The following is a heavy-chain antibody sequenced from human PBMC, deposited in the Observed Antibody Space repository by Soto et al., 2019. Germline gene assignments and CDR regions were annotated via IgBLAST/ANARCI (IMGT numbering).Heavy chain of an antibody. D-gene: IGHD6-6*01. CDR3: ARHEYSSPADPRGYYYYYGMDV. Sequence: GESLKISCKGSGYSFTTYWIGWVRQMPGKGLECMGIIYPGDSDTRYSPSFQGQVTISADKSISTAYLQWSSLKASDTAMYYCARHEYSSPADPRGYYYYYGMDVWGQGTTVTVSS. CDR2: IYPGDSDT. J-gene: IGHJ6*02. CDR1: GYSFTTYW. V-gene: IGHV5-51*01.